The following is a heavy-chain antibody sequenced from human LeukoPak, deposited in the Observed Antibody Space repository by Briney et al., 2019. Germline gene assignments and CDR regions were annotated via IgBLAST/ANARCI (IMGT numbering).Heavy chain of an antibody. D-gene: IGHD6-13*01. CDR1: GFIFSSYE. Sequence: GGSLRLSCAASGFIFSSYEMNWVRQAPGKGLEWVSYISSSGSTIYYADSVKGRFTISRDNAKNSLYLQMNSLRAEDTAVYYCASWPAAAPNYYSTPDAWGKGTTSPSP. V-gene: IGHV3-48*03. CDR2: ISSSGSTI. CDR3: ASWPAAAPNYYSTPDA. J-gene: IGHJ6*03.